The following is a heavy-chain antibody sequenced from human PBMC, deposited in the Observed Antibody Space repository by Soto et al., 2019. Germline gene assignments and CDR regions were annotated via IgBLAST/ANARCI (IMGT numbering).Heavy chain of an antibody. D-gene: IGHD3-10*01. CDR1: GGSISSSNW. CDR2: IYHSGST. Sequence: PSATLSLTCAVSGGSISSSNWWSWVRQPPGKWLEWIGEIYHSGSTNYNPSLKSRVTISVDKSKNQFYLKLSSVTAAETAVYYCARVRSSGSYRKGGSYYYYYYGMDVWGQGTTVT. J-gene: IGHJ6*02. CDR3: ARVRSSGSYRKGGSYYYYYYGMDV. V-gene: IGHV4-4*02.